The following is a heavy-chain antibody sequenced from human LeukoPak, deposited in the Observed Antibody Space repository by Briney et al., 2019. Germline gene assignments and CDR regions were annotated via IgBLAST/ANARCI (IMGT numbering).Heavy chain of an antibody. D-gene: IGHD4-17*01. CDR2: VIPIFGTA. V-gene: IGHV1-69*01. CDR3: ARVIGYGDSYYFDY. Sequence: SVTVSCPASGGTFSRYAISWVRQAPGQGLEWMGGVIPIFGTANYAQKFQGRVTITADESTSTAYMELSSLRSEDTAVYYCARVIGYGDSYYFDYWGQGTLVTVSS. CDR1: GGTFSRYA. J-gene: IGHJ4*02.